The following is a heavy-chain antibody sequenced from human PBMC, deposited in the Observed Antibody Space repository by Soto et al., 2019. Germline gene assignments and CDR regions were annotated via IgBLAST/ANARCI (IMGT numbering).Heavy chain of an antibody. CDR3: ASARGGYYGSGSYYTYYFDY. CDR1: GGSISSGGYY. V-gene: IGHV4-30-2*01. D-gene: IGHD3-10*01. J-gene: IGHJ4*02. CDR2: IYHSGST. Sequence: SETLSLTCTVSGGSISSGGYYWSWIRQHPGKGLEWIGYIYHSGSTYYNPSLKSRVTISVDRSKNQFSLKLSSVTAADTAVYYCASARGGYYGSGSYYTYYFDYWGQGTLVTVSS.